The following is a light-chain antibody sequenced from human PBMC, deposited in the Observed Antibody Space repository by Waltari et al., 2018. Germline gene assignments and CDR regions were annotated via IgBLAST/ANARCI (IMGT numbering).Light chain of an antibody. CDR1: SSDIGTYHL. V-gene: IGLV2-23*02. CDR2: EVS. CDR3: SSYAGCSWV. Sequence: QSALTQPASASGSPGQSITIPCTGTSSDIGTYHLVSWCQHYPGKVPKLIFYEVSKRPSWVANHFSGSKSGNSASRTIPWLQAEDGAHYYCSSYAGCSWVFGRGTKVTVL. J-gene: IGLJ3*02.